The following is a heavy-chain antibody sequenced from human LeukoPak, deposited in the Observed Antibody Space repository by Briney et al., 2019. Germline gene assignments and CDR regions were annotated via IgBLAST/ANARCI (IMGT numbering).Heavy chain of an antibody. CDR1: GGSISSGGYY. Sequence: SETLSLTCTVSGGSISSGGYYWSWIRQHPGKGLEWIGYIYYSGNTYYNPSLKGRVTISVDTSKNQFSLKLSSVTAADTAVYYCARVDIVVVTDAFDIWGQGTMVTVSS. D-gene: IGHD2-21*02. J-gene: IGHJ3*02. CDR2: IYYSGNT. V-gene: IGHV4-31*03. CDR3: ARVDIVVVTDAFDI.